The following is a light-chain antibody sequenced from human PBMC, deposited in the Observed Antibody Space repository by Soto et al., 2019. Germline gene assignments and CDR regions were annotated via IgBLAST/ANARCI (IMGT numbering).Light chain of an antibody. CDR3: SSYAGSNTYV. V-gene: IGLV2-8*01. CDR2: EVS. CDR1: SIDVGGYNY. J-gene: IGLJ1*01. Sequence: QSVLTQPPSASGSPGQSVTISCTGTSIDVGGYNYVSWYQQHPGKAPKLMIYEVSKRPSGVPDRFSGSKSGNTASLTVSGLQAEDEADYYCSSYAGSNTYVFGTGTKVTVL.